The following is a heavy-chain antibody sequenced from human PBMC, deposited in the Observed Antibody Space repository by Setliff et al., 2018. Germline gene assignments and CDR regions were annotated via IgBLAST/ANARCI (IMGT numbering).Heavy chain of an antibody. D-gene: IGHD3-10*01. V-gene: IGHV4-61*09. CDR2: IYTNGGT. J-gene: IGHJ5*02. CDR3: ARPYGSGSYIGTNWFDP. Sequence: SETLSLTCSVSGASISSGNDFWNWIRQPAGKGLEWIGNIYTNGGTDYSPSLRSRVTISLGTSKNQFSLKLSSVTAADTAVYYCARPYGSGSYIGTNWFDPWGQGTLVTVS. CDR1: GASISSGNDF.